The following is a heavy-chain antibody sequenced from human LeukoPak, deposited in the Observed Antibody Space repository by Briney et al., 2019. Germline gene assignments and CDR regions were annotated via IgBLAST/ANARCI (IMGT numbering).Heavy chain of an antibody. CDR2: AYGDGSNQ. V-gene: IGHV3-33*01. J-gene: IGHJ4*02. D-gene: IGHD5-18*01. CDR3: ARGGEYSYGNLGY. CDR1: GFPFRTYG. Sequence: PGGSLRLSCAASGFPFRTYGMHWVRQAPGKGLEWVAVAYGDGSNQYYADSVKGRFTISRDNAKNTLYLQMNSLRAEDTAVYYCARGGEYSYGNLGYWGQGTLVTVSS.